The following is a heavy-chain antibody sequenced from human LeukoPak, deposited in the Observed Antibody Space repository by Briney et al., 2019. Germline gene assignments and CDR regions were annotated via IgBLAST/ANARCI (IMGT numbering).Heavy chain of an antibody. Sequence: PGGSLRLSCAASGFNFSNYAMTWVRQAPGKGLEWVSSISSTVINTYNADSVKGRFTISRDNSKNTLYLQMNSLRADDTAIYYCAKGTVRFLEWSQRGYFDYWGQGILVTVSS. CDR1: GFNFSNYA. CDR3: AKGTVRFLEWSQRGYFDY. V-gene: IGHV3-23*01. J-gene: IGHJ4*02. D-gene: IGHD3-3*01. CDR2: ISSTVINT.